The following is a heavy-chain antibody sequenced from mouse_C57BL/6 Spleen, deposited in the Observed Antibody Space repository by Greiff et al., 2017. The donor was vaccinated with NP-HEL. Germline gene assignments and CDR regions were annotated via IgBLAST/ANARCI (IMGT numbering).Heavy chain of an antibody. CDR1: GYTFTSYG. J-gene: IGHJ4*01. CDR3: AREGYSKDAMDY. V-gene: IGHV1-81*01. D-gene: IGHD2-5*01. Sequence: QVQLQQSGAELARPGASVKLSCKASGYTFTSYGISWVKQRTGQGLEWIGEIYPRSGNTYYNEKFKSKATLTVDKPSSTAYMQLSSLTSEDSAVYYCAREGYSKDAMDYWGQGTSVTVSS. CDR2: IYPRSGNT.